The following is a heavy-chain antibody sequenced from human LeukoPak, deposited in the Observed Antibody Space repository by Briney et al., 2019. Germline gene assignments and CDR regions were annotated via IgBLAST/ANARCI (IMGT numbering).Heavy chain of an antibody. D-gene: IGHD1-7*01. CDR3: ARVMYNWNSYYYYYMDV. CDR2: MNANSGNT. CDR1: GYTFTSYD. J-gene: IGHJ6*03. V-gene: IGHV1-8*01. Sequence: GASVKVSCKASGYTFTSYDINWVRQATGQGLEWMGLMNANSGNTGYAQKFQGRVTMTRNTSISTAYMELSSLRSEDTAVYYCARVMYNWNSYYYYYMDVWGKGTTVTVSS.